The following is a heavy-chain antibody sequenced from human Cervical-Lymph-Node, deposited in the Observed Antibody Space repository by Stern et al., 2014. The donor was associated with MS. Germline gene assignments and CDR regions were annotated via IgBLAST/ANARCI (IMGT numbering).Heavy chain of an antibody. Sequence: QVQLQESGPGLLRPSETLSLTCNGSGASITSHFWSWIRQPPGKGLEWIGYIYYRGTTNYNASLKGRVAISINTSKTQFSLRLSSVTAADTAVYYCARATDLWGQGILVTVSS. CDR1: GASITSHF. CDR2: IYYRGTT. V-gene: IGHV4-59*11. J-gene: IGHJ5*02. CDR3: ARATDL.